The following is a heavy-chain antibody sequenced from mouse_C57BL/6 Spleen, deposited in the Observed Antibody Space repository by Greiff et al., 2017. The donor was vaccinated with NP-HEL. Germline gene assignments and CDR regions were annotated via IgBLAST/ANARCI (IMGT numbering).Heavy chain of an antibody. D-gene: IGHD2-1*01. J-gene: IGHJ2*01. V-gene: IGHV2-2*01. CDR3: ARSYGNYDGYYFDY. CDR1: GFSLTSYG. CDR2: IWSGGST. Sequence: QVQLQQSGPGLVQPSQSLSITCTVSGFSLTSYGVHWVRQSPGKGLEWLGVIWSGGSTDYNAAFISRLSISKDNSKSQVFFKMNSLQADDTAIYYCARSYGNYDGYYFDYWGQGTTLTVSS.